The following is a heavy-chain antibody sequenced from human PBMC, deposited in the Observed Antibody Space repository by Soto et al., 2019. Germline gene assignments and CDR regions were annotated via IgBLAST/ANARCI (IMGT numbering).Heavy chain of an antibody. D-gene: IGHD2-15*01. J-gene: IGHJ5*02. CDR2: ISYDGSNK. V-gene: IGHV3-30-3*01. Sequence: QVQLVESGGGVVQPGRSLRLSCAASGFTFSSYAMHWVRQAPGKGLEWVAVISYDGSNKYYADSVKGRFTISRDNSNNTLYLQMNSLRAEDTAVYYCAVLGSGSPWFDPWGQGTLVTVSS. CDR3: AVLGSGSPWFDP. CDR1: GFTFSSYA.